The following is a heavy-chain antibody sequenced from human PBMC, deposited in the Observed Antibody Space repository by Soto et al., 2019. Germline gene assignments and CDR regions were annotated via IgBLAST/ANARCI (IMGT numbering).Heavy chain of an antibody. CDR2: IFFTGST. Sequence: QVQLQESGPGLVKPSQTLSLTCTVSGASISSGAYYWSSIRQQPGKGLEWIGYIFFTGSTYSNPPIKSRVMISRSTSKNQFPPTLSSVTAADTAIFYCARGSVITIKVWEKWIDPWGQGTLVTVSS. J-gene: IGHJ5*02. CDR1: GASISSGAYY. D-gene: IGHD3-9*01. CDR3: ARGSVITIKVWEKWIDP. V-gene: IGHV4-31*03.